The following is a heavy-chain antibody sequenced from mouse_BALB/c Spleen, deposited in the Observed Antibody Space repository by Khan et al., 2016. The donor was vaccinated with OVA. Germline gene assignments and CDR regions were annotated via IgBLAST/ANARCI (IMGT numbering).Heavy chain of an antibody. CDR2: IYPGTDNI. CDR1: GYIFTSYW. V-gene: IGHV1S132*01. D-gene: IGHD3-2*02. Sequence: QVRLQQSGAELVRPGASVKLSCKTSGYIFTSYWIHLVVQRSGQGLEWIARIYPGTDNIYYNEEFQDKSTLTSDQSSSTAYMQLCSLKSDDSAVYFCAREEALYYFDYWGQGTTLTVSS. J-gene: IGHJ2*01. CDR3: AREEALYYFDY.